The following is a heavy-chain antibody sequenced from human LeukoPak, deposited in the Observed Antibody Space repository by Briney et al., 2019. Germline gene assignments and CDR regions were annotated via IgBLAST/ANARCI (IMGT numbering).Heavy chain of an antibody. D-gene: IGHD5-12*01. CDR1: GFTFDDYA. Sequence: HPGRSLRLSCAVSGFTFDDYAMHWVRQVPGKGLEWVSGINWNSDSMGYADSVKGRFTTSRDNAKNSLYLQMNSLRAEDTAFYYCAINGGGDSGYGNFDYWGQGTLVTISS. J-gene: IGHJ4*02. CDR3: AINGGGDSGYGNFDY. V-gene: IGHV3-9*01. CDR2: INWNSDSM.